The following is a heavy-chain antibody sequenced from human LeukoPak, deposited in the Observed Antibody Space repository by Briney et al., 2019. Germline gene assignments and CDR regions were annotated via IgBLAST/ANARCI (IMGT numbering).Heavy chain of an antibody. CDR3: ARDPDSYYGSGTGWFDP. D-gene: IGHD3-10*01. CDR1: GYTFTSYG. Sequence: ASVKVSCKASGYTFTSYGISWVRQAPGQGLEWMGWISAYNGNTNYAQKLQGRVTMTADTSTSTAYMELRSLRSDDTAVYYCARDPDSYYGSGTGWFDPWGQGTLVTVSS. V-gene: IGHV1-18*01. J-gene: IGHJ5*02. CDR2: ISAYNGNT.